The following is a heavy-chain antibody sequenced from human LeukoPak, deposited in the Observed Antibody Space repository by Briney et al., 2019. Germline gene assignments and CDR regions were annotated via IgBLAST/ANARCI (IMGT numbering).Heavy chain of an antibody. CDR1: GFTFSSSA. Sequence: PGGSLRLSCAASGFTFSSSAMSWVRQAPGKGLEWVSAISGSGGTTSYADSVKGRFTISRDNSKNTLYLQMNSLRGEDTAVYYWAAGRYYCDSWGQGPLVTVSS. J-gene: IGHJ4*02. D-gene: IGHD3-10*01. V-gene: IGHV3-23*01. CDR3: AAGRYYCDS. CDR2: ISGSGGTT.